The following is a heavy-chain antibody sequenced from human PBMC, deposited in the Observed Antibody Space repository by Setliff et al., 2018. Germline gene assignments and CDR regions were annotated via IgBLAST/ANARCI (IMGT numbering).Heavy chain of an antibody. CDR2: INAGNGNT. CDR1: GYTFTSYA. Sequence: ASVKVSCKASGYTFTSYAIHWGRQAPGQRLEWMGWINAGNGNTKYSQKFQGRVTITRDTSASTAYMELSSLRSEDTAVYYCAIDGSGSYLYYYYGMDVWGQGTTVTVSS. J-gene: IGHJ6*02. V-gene: IGHV1-3*01. D-gene: IGHD3-10*01. CDR3: AIDGSGSYLYYYYGMDV.